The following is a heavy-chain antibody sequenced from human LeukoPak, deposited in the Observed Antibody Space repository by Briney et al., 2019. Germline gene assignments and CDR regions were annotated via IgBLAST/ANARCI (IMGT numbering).Heavy chain of an antibody. CDR1: GGSISSGSYY. Sequence: PSETLSLTCTVSGGSISSGSYYWSWTRQPAGKGLEWIGRIYTSGSTNYNPSLKSRVTISVDTSKNQFSLKLSSVTVADTAVYYCARGFRFPYAFDIWGQGTMVTVSS. CDR3: ARGFRFPYAFDI. CDR2: IYTSGST. V-gene: IGHV4-61*02. J-gene: IGHJ3*02. D-gene: IGHD3-16*02.